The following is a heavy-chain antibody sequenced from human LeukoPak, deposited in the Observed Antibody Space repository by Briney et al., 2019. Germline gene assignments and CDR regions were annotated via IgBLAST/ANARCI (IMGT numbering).Heavy chain of an antibody. Sequence: SETLSLTCTVSGGSISSYYWSWIRQPAGKGLEWIGRIYTSGSTNYNPSLKSRVTMSVDTSKNQFSLKLSSVTAADTAVYYCARVFPDYYDSSGYSYFDYWGQGTLVTVSS. CDR2: IYTSGST. V-gene: IGHV4-4*07. CDR1: GGSISSYY. J-gene: IGHJ4*02. CDR3: ARVFPDYYDSSGYSYFDY. D-gene: IGHD3-22*01.